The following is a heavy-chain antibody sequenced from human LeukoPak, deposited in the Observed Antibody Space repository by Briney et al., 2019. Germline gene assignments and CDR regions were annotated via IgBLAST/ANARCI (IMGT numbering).Heavy chain of an antibody. Sequence: ASVKVSCKASGYTFTSYAMHWVRQAPGQRLEWMGWINAGNGNTKYSQEFQGRFTITRDTSASTAYMELSSLRSEDTAVYYCARSQTYSGSYYPFDYWGQGTLVTVSS. CDR3: ARSQTYSGSYYPFDY. V-gene: IGHV1-3*01. D-gene: IGHD1-26*01. CDR1: GYTFTSYA. CDR2: INAGNGNT. J-gene: IGHJ4*02.